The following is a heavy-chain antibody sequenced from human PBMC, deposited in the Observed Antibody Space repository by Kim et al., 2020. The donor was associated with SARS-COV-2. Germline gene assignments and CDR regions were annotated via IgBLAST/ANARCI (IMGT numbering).Heavy chain of an antibody. Sequence: ASVKVSCKASGFTFSDYAMYWVRQAPGQRLEWMGWINAGRGNTRYSQKFQGRVTITWDTSASTAYMDLTSLRFDDTAVYYCARERFGGSFDYWGQGTLVT. V-gene: IGHV1-3*01. D-gene: IGHD3-10*01. CDR3: ARERFGGSFDY. J-gene: IGHJ4*02. CDR1: GFTFSDYA. CDR2: INAGRGNT.